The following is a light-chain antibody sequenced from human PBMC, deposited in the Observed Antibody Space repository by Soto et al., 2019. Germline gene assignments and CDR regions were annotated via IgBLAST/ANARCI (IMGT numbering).Light chain of an antibody. CDR1: RDIDNS. V-gene: IGKV1-27*01. J-gene: IGKJ1*01. CDR2: AAS. Sequence: DIQVTQSPPSLSASVGDRVTITCRASRDIDNSLAWYQQVPGKAPKLLIYAASTLQSGVPSRFRGSGSGTSFILIITSLQPEDVATYYCQKYNKAPWIFGQGTKVEV. CDR3: QKYNKAPWI.